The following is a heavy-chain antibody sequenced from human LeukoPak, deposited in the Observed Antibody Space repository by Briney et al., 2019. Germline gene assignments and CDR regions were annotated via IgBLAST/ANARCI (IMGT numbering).Heavy chain of an antibody. V-gene: IGHV3-23*01. Sequence: GGSLRLSCAASAFPFSTYVMSWVRQAPGGGLEWISSISGDGARTYYTNSVKGRLTISRDNPKNTLFLQVNSLRVEDTAVYYCAKGGLTTPLHYWGQGTLVTVSS. CDR2: ISGDGART. D-gene: IGHD1-14*01. CDR1: AFPFSTYV. CDR3: AKGGLTTPLHY. J-gene: IGHJ4*02.